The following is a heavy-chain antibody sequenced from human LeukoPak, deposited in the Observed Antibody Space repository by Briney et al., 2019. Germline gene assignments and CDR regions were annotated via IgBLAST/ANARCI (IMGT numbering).Heavy chain of an antibody. CDR1: GYTFTGYY. D-gene: IGHD7-27*01. CDR2: INPNSGGT. J-gene: IGHJ4*02. Sequence: GASVKVSCKASGYTFTGYYMHWVRQAPGQGLEWMGWINPNSGGTNYAQKFQGRVTITRDMSTSTAYMELSSLRSEDTAVYYCAARKTDELGPGGFDYWGQGTLVTVSS. V-gene: IGHV1-2*02. CDR3: AARKTDELGPGGFDY.